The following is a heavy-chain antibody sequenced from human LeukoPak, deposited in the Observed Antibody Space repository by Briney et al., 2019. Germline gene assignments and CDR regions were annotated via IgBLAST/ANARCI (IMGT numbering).Heavy chain of an antibody. Sequence: GESLKISGKGSGYSFTSYWIGWVRQMPGKGLEWIGIIYPGDSDTRYSPSFQGQVTISADKSISTAYLQWSSLKASDTAMYYCARPNWRGDSNDAFDIWGQGTMVTVSS. CDR1: GYSFTSYW. J-gene: IGHJ3*02. CDR2: IYPGDSDT. D-gene: IGHD3-3*01. V-gene: IGHV5-51*01. CDR3: ARPNWRGDSNDAFDI.